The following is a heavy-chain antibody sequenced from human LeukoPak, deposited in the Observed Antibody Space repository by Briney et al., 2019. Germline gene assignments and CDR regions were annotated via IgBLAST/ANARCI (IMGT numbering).Heavy chain of an antibody. CDR3: ARDSGWSQNYYYYGMDV. D-gene: IGHD6-19*01. J-gene: IGHJ6*02. CDR2: IKQDGSEK. Sequence: GGSLRLSCAASGFTFSNYAMSWVRQAPGKGLEWVANIKQDGSEKYYVDSVKGRFTISRDNAKNSLYLQMNSLRAEDTAVYYCARDSGWSQNYYYYGMDVWGQGTTVTVSS. V-gene: IGHV3-7*01. CDR1: GFTFSNYA.